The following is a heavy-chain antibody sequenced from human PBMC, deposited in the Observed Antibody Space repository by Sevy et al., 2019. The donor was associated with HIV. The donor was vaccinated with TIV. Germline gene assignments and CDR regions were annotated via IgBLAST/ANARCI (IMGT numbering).Heavy chain of an antibody. CDR2: VRSNANSYAT. CDR3: TRLRSGSQVYFDY. J-gene: IGHJ4*02. D-gene: IGHD1-26*01. Sequence: GGSLRLSCAASGFTFSGSAMHWVRQAPGKGLEWVGRVRSNANSYATAYAASVKGSFTIYRDDSKNTAYMQMNSLKTEDTAVYYCTRLRSGSQVYFDYWGQGTLVTVSS. V-gene: IGHV3-73*01. CDR1: GFTFSGSA.